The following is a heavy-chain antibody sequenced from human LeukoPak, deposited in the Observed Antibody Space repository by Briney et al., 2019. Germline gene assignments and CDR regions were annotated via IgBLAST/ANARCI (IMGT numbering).Heavy chain of an antibody. CDR1: GFIFSNFG. CDR3: GKENWDHCGGHKSFGAFDI. J-gene: IGHJ3*02. Sequence: GGSLRLSCAASGFIFSNFGMHWVRQAPGKGLEWVAAIWYDGSKEFYADSVKGRFTISKDNSKSTLYLQMDSLRGEDTAVYYCGKENWDHCGGHKSFGAFDIWGQGTMVTVSA. D-gene: IGHD2-21*01. CDR2: IWYDGSKE. V-gene: IGHV3-33*06.